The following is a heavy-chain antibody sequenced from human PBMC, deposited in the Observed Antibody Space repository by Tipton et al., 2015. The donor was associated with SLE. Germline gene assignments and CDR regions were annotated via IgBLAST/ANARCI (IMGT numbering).Heavy chain of an antibody. CDR3: EGTKDVFDV. CDR2: IYHSGST. Sequence: TLSLTCTVSGTSISSSGYYWNWVRRRPGEGLEWIGCIYHSGSTYYNPSLESRAFILADTSKNQFSLKLTSVTDADTAVYYCEGTKDVFDVWGLGTTVTVSS. D-gene: IGHD2-15*01. J-gene: IGHJ3*01. CDR1: GTSISSSGYY. V-gene: IGHV4-31*03.